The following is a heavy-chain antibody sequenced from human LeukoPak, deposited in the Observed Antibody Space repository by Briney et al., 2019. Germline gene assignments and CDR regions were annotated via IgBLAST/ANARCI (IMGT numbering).Heavy chain of an antibody. CDR1: GYTFTSYY. Sequence: ASVKVSCKASGYTFTSYYMHWVRQAPGQGLEWMGIINPSGGSTSYAQKFQGRVTMTRDTSTSTVYMELSSLRSDDTAVYYCARDWGTMIVVDTGVFDYWGQGTLVTVSS. V-gene: IGHV1-46*01. CDR3: ARDWGTMIVVDTGVFDY. D-gene: IGHD3-22*01. J-gene: IGHJ4*02. CDR2: INPSGGST.